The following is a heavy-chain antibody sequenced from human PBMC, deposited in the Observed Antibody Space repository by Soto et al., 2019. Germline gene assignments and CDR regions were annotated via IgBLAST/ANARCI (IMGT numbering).Heavy chain of an antibody. J-gene: IGHJ6*02. Sequence: GESLKISCKGSGYSFTSYWIGWVRQMPGKGLEWMGIIYPGDSDTRYSPSFQGQVTISADKSISTAYLQWSSLKAPDTAMYYCARLTVDTAMVSYYYYYYGMDVWGQGTKVTVSS. V-gene: IGHV5-51*01. D-gene: IGHD5-18*01. CDR1: GYSFTSYW. CDR3: ARLTVDTAMVSYYYYYYGMDV. CDR2: IYPGDSDT.